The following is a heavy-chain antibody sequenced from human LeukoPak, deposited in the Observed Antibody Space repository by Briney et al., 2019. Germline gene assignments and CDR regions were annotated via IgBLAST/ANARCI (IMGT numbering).Heavy chain of an antibody. Sequence: SETLSLTCTVSGGSISSYYWSWIRQPPGKGLEWIGYIYYSGSTNYNPSLKSRVTISVDTSKNQFSLKRSSVTAADTAVYYCARVGLTMVRGVIITDAFDIWGQGTMVTVSS. CDR2: IYYSGST. CDR1: GGSISSYY. CDR3: ARVGLTMVRGVIITDAFDI. D-gene: IGHD3-10*01. J-gene: IGHJ3*02. V-gene: IGHV4-59*01.